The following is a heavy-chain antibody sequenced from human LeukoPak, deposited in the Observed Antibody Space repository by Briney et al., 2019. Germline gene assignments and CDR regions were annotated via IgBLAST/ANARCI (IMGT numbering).Heavy chain of an antibody. CDR2: IIPILGIA. J-gene: IGHJ4*02. CDR1: GYTFTSYA. D-gene: IGHD2-2*01. V-gene: IGHV1-69*04. Sequence: PSVKVSCTASGYTFTSYAINWVRQATGQGLEWMGRIIPILGIANYAQKFQGRVTSTADKSTSTAYMELSSLRSEDTAVYYCASEQLGYCSSTSCPPAYWGQGTLVTVPS. CDR3: ASEQLGYCSSTSCPPAY.